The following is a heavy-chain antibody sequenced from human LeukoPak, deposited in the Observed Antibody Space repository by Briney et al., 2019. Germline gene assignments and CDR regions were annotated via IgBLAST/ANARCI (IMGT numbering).Heavy chain of an antibody. CDR2: IYYSGST. CDR3: ATHSPGLRFLEWTPLPYMDV. J-gene: IGHJ6*03. D-gene: IGHD3-3*01. V-gene: IGHV4-61*01. CDR1: GGSVRSGSYY. Sequence: SETLSLTCTVSGGSVRSGSYYWSWIRQPPGKGLEWIGYIYYSGSTNYNPSLKSRVTISVDTSKNQFSLKLSSVTAADTAVYYCATHSPGLRFLEWTPLPYMDVWGKGTTVTVSS.